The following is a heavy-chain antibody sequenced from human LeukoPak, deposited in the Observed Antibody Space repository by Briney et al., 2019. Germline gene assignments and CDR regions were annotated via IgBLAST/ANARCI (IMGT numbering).Heavy chain of an antibody. J-gene: IGHJ4*02. CDR1: GGSFSGYY. CDR2: INHSGST. CDR3: ARGPRLRYFDWLSYYFDY. V-gene: IGHV4-34*01. D-gene: IGHD3-9*01. Sequence: SETLSLTCAVYGGSFSGYYWSWIRQPPGKGLEWIGEINHSGSTNYNPSLKSRVTISVDTSKNQFSLKLSSVTAADTAVYYCARGPRLRYFDWLSYYFDYWGQGTLVTVSS.